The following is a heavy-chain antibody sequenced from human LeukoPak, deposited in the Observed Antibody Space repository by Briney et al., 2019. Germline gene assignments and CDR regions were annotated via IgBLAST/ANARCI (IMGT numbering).Heavy chain of an antibody. J-gene: IGHJ6*03. CDR1: GGSFSGYY. CDR2: INHSGST. D-gene: IGHD5-18*01. Sequence: SETLSLTCAVYGGSFSGYYWSWIRQPPGKGLEWIGEINHSGSTNYNPSLKSRVTISVDTSKNQFSLKLSSVTAADTAVYYCARVGSHGYFYYYYHMDVWGKGTTVTVSS. CDR3: ARVGSHGYFYYYYHMDV. V-gene: IGHV4-34*01.